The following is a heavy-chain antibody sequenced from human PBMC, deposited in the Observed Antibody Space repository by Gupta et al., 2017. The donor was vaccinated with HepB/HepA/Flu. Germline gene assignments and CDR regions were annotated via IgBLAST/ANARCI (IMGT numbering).Heavy chain of an antibody. CDR2: IHYSSVT. V-gene: IGHV4-39*02. CDR1: GGSIRYTIFY. Sequence: QLQPLDSGPGLVNPSETLSLICTVSGGSIRYTIFYWGWIRQTPGRGLEWLGSIHYSSVTYDNPSLRSRLTISVDMTNNHCSRKLNTVTAADTAVYYCARENYSYTGVDVWGQGTTVTVSS. CDR3: ARENYSYTGVDV. J-gene: IGHJ6*02.